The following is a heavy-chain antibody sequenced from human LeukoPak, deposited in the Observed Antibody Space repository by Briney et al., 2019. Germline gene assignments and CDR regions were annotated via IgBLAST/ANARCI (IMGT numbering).Heavy chain of an antibody. CDR1: GGTFSSYA. J-gene: IGHJ6*03. Sequence: SVKVSCKASGGTFSSYAISWVRQAPGQGLEWMGGIIPIFGTANYAQKFQGRVTITADESTSTAYMELSSLRSEDTAVYYCARVGGWGRGSRLGLYYYYYMDVWGKETTVTVSS. V-gene: IGHV1-69*01. CDR3: ARVGGWGRGSRLGLYYYYYMDV. CDR2: IIPIFGTA. D-gene: IGHD1-26*01.